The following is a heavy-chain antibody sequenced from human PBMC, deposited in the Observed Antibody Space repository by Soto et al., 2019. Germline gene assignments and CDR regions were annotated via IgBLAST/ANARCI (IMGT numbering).Heavy chain of an antibody. CDR1: GGSISSGDYY. CDR3: ARDHYVYDILTGYGYYYGMDV. V-gene: IGHV4-30-4*01. D-gene: IGHD3-9*01. J-gene: IGHJ6*02. CDR2: IYYSGST. Sequence: QVQLQESGPGLVKPSQTLSLTCTVSGGSISSGDYYWSWIRQPPGKGLEWIGYIYYSGSTYYNPSLKSRVTLSVDTSKNQFSLKLSSVTAADTDVYYCARDHYVYDILTGYGYYYGMDVWGQGTTVTVSS.